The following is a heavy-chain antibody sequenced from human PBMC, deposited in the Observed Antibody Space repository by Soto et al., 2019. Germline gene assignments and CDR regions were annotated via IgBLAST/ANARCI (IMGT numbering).Heavy chain of an antibody. V-gene: IGHV3-23*01. CDR1: GFTFSNYA. J-gene: IGHJ3*02. CDR2: ISSSAGIT. D-gene: IGHD6-13*01. CDR3: AKAGGAAGTVDYVGAFDI. Sequence: PGGSLRLSCAASGFTFSNYAINWVRQSPGKGLEWVSVISSSAGITYYADSVKGRFTITRDNSKNTLYLQMNSLRAEDTAVYYCAKAGGAAGTVDYVGAFDIWGQGTMVTV.